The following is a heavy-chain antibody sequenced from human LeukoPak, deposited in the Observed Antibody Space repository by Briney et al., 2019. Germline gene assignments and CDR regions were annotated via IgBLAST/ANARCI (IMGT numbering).Heavy chain of an antibody. J-gene: IGHJ5*02. D-gene: IGHD3-10*01. Sequence: GGSLRLSCAASGFTFSSYGMHWVRQAPGKGLEWVAVISYDGSNKYYADSVKGRFTISRDNSKNTLYLQMNSLRAEDTAVYYCAKEGAGWNYYGSSWFDPWGQGTLVTVSS. CDR3: AKEGAGWNYYGSSWFDP. CDR1: GFTFSSYG. V-gene: IGHV3-30*18. CDR2: ISYDGSNK.